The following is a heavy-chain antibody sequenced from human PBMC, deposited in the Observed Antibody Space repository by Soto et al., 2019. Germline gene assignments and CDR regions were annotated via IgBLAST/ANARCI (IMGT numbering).Heavy chain of an antibody. D-gene: IGHD2-8*02. CDR3: ARDKITGLFDY. CDR2: INHSGST. J-gene: IGHJ4*02. V-gene: IGHV4-34*01. Sequence: QVQLQQWGAGLLKPSETLSLTCAVYGGSFSGYYWTWIRQPPGTGLEWIGEINHSGSTNYNPSLKXRVTISVDTSKNQFSLMLTSVTAADTAVYYCARDKITGLFDYWGQGTLVTVSS. CDR1: GGSFSGYY.